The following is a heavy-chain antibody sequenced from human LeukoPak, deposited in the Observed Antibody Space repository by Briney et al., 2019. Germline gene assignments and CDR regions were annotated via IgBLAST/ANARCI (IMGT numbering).Heavy chain of an antibody. CDR1: GFTFSSYA. V-gene: IGHV3-23*01. J-gene: IGHJ5*02. CDR3: ARDSYCGGDCYPRGNWFDP. D-gene: IGHD2-21*02. Sequence: PGGSLRLSCAASGFTFSSYAMSWVRQAPGKGLEWVSLISGSGGSTHYADSVKGRFTISRDNAKNTLYLQMNSLRAEDTAVYYCARDSYCGGDCYPRGNWFDPWGQGTLVTVSS. CDR2: ISGSGGST.